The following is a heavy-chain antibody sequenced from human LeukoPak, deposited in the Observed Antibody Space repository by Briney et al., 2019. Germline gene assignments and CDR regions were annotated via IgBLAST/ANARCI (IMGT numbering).Heavy chain of an antibody. CDR1: GYSFTSYW. CDR2: IYPGDSDT. D-gene: IGHD5-12*01. Sequence: PGESLKISCKGSGYSFTSYWIGWVRQMPGKGLEWMGIIYPGDSDTRYSPSFQGQVTISADKSISTAYLQWSSLKASDTAMYYCARPGRRRKGSYDAFDYWGQGTLVTVSS. CDR3: ARPGRRRKGSYDAFDY. V-gene: IGHV5-51*01. J-gene: IGHJ4*02.